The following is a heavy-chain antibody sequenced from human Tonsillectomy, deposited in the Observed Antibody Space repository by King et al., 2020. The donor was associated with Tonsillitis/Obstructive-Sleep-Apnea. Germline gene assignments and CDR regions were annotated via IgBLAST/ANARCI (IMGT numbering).Heavy chain of an antibody. CDR3: ARAPGEAPYYDFWSGYYLNWFDP. D-gene: IGHD3-3*01. Sequence: QLVQSGSELRRPGASVKVSCKASGYTFASYAMNWVRQAPGQGLEWMGWINTNTGNPTYALGFTGRFVFSLDTSVSTAYLQISSLKADDTAVYYCARAPGEAPYYDFWSGYYLNWFDPWGQGTLVTVSS. CDR1: GYTFASYA. CDR2: INTNTGNP. J-gene: IGHJ5*02. V-gene: IGHV7-4-1*02.